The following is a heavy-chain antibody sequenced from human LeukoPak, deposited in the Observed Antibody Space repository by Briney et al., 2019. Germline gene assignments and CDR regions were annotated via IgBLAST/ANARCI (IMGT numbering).Heavy chain of an antibody. J-gene: IGHJ4*02. CDR3: AREGRYCSGGSCYANFDY. CDR2: IYSGGST. D-gene: IGHD2-15*01. CDR1: GFTFSTYN. Sequence: GGSLRLSCVASGFTFSTYNMNWVRQAPGKGLEWVSVIYSGGSTYYADSVKGRFTISRDNSKNTLYLQMNSLRAEDTAVYYCAREGRYCSGGSCYANFDYWGQGTLVTVSS. V-gene: IGHV3-53*01.